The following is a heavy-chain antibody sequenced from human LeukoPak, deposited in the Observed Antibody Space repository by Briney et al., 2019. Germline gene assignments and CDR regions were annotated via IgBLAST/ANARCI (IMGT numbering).Heavy chain of an antibody. CDR2: IYYSGTT. Sequence: SETPSLTCTVSGGSISSYYWSWIRQPPGKGLEWIGYIYYSGTTNYNPSLKSRVTISVDTSKNQFSLNLSSVTAADTAVYYCARRHYYYAMDVWGQGTTVTVSS. CDR3: ARRHYYYAMDV. V-gene: IGHV4-59*01. J-gene: IGHJ6*02. CDR1: GGSISSYY.